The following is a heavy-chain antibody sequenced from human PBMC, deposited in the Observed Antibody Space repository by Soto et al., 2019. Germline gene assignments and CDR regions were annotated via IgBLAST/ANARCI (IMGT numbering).Heavy chain of an antibody. J-gene: IGHJ4*02. CDR1: GASITYGGYS. CDR3: ARGGGSDSFDY. V-gene: IGHV4-30-2*01. CDR2: INQLETT. D-gene: IGHD1-26*01. Sequence: QLQLHESGSGLVKPSQTLSLTCTVSGASITYGGYSWSRIRQTPGKGLEWIGYINQLETTFYNPSFESRLSLSIDRAKNQCSLNLNSMSAADRAVYFCARGGGSDSFDYWGQGILVTVSS.